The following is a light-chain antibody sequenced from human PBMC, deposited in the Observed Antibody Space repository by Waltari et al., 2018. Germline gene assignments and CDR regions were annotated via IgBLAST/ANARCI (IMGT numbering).Light chain of an antibody. Sequence: QSALTQPPSASGSPGQSVTISCTGTSSDVGGHNFVSWYQQHPGKAPKVIIYEVTKRRSGVPDRFSGSKAGNTASRTVSGLQTEDEAEYYCGAYAGSDTPYVFGTGTTVTVL. CDR3: GAYAGSDTPYV. J-gene: IGLJ1*01. CDR1: SSDVGGHNF. CDR2: EVT. V-gene: IGLV2-8*01.